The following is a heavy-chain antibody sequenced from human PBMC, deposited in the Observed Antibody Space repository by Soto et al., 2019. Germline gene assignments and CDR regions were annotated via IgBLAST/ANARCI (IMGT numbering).Heavy chain of an antibody. CDR2: IIPIFGTA. CDR3: ARDGNIVPYYYGMDV. CDR1: GGTFSSYA. Sequence: ASVKVSCKASGGTFSSYAISWVRQAPGQGLEWMGGIIPIFGTANYAQKFQGRVTITADESTSTAYMELSSLRSEDTAVYYCARDGNIVPYYYGMDVWGQGTTVTVSS. D-gene: IGHD2-8*01. V-gene: IGHV1-69*13. J-gene: IGHJ6*02.